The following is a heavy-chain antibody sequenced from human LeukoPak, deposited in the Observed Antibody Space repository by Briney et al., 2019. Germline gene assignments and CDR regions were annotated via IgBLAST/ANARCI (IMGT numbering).Heavy chain of an antibody. CDR2: VSGSGGST. CDR3: ALETVAATPLDY. CDR1: GFTFSSYA. J-gene: IGHJ4*02. Sequence: PGGSLRLSCAASGFTFSSYAMSWVRQAPGKGLEWVSAVSGSGGSTYYADSVKGRFTVSRDNSKNTLYLQMNSLRAEDTAVYYCALETVAATPLDYWGQGTLVTFSS. V-gene: IGHV3-23*01. D-gene: IGHD2-15*01.